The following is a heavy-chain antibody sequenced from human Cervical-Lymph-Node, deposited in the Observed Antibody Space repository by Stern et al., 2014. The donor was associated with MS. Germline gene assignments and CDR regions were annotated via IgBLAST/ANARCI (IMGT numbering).Heavy chain of an antibody. Sequence: QLVQSGPGLVKPSQTLSLTCTVSGGSISSSGYYWSWIRQPADKGLEWIGRIHASGSTYYNPSLKSRVTISMDTAKNQFPVKLTSVTAADTAVYYCATTRWDLFAWNWFDPWGQGTLVTVSS. CDR2: IHASGST. J-gene: IGHJ5*02. CDR1: GGSISSSGYY. V-gene: IGHV4-61*02. CDR3: ATTRWDLFAWNWFDP. D-gene: IGHD1-26*01.